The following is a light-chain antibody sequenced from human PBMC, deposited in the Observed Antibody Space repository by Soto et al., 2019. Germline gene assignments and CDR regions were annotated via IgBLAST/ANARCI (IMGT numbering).Light chain of an antibody. Sequence: QSALTQPASVSGSPGQSITISCTGSGSDVGAYTSVSWYQQHPGNAPKLMIYEVSNRPSGVSRRFSGSKSGNTASLTISGLQAEDEAHYYCNSYPSDNRDYVFGTGTKVTVL. CDR1: GSDVGAYTS. V-gene: IGLV2-14*01. CDR2: EVS. J-gene: IGLJ1*01. CDR3: NSYPSDNRDYV.